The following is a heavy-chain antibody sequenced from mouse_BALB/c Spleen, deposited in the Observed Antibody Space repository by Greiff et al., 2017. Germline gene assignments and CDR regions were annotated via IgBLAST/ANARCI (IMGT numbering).Heavy chain of an antibody. CDR3: ARRDLLLRSFDY. J-gene: IGHJ2*01. CDR1: GFTFSSYG. CDR2: ISSGGSYT. D-gene: IGHD1-1*01. V-gene: IGHV5-6*02. Sequence: EVKLVESGGDLVKPGGSLKLSCAASGFTFSSYGMSWVRQTPDKRLEWVATISSGGSYTYYPDSVKGRFTISRDNAKNTLYLQMSSLKSEDTALYYCARRDLLLRSFDYWGQGTTLTVSS.